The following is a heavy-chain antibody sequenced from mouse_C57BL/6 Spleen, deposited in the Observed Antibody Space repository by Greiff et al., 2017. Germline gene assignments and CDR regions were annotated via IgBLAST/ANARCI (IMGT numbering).Heavy chain of an antibody. V-gene: IGHV1-64*01. CDR1: GYTFTSYW. Sequence: QVQLQQPGAELVKPGASVKLSCKASGYTFTSYWMHWVKQRPGQGLEWIGLIHPNSGSTNYNEKFKSKATLTVDKSSSTAYMQLSSLTSEDSAVYYCARRITTVVPYVYFDYWGQGTTLTVSS. CDR3: ARRITTVVPYVYFDY. CDR2: IHPNSGST. J-gene: IGHJ2*01. D-gene: IGHD1-1*01.